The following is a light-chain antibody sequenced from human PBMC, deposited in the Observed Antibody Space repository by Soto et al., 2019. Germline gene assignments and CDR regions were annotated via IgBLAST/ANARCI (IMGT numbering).Light chain of an antibody. CDR2: DAS. J-gene: IGKJ2*01. CDR3: QQRSNWLYT. Sequence: EIVLTQSPATLSLSPGERATLSCRASQSVSHYLVWYQHKPGQAPRLLIYDASNRATDIPDRFSGSGSGTDFTLTISSLEPEDFAVYYCQQRSNWLYTFGQGTRVEIK. CDR1: QSVSHY. V-gene: IGKV3-11*01.